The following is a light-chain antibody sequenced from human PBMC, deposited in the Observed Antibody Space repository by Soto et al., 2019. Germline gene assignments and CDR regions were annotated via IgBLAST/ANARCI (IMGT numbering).Light chain of an antibody. CDR2: EGS. V-gene: IGLV2-23*01. Sequence: QSALTQPASVSGSPGQSITISCTGTSSDVGGYILVSWYQLHPDKAPKLMIYEGSKRPSGVSNRFSGSKSGNTASLTISGLQPEDEAHYYCCSHVGRETYGIFGGGTQLTVL. J-gene: IGLJ2*01. CDR1: SSDVGGYIL. CDR3: CSHVGRETYGI.